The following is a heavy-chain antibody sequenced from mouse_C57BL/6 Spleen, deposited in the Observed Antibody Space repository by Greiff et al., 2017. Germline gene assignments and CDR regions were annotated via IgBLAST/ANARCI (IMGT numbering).Heavy chain of an antibody. J-gene: IGHJ4*01. CDR1: GFTFSDYY. D-gene: IGHD4-1*01. CDR3: ARQTGTDAMDY. V-gene: IGHV5-12*01. CDR2: ISNGGGST. Sequence: EVKLVESGGGLVQPGGSLKLSCAASGFTFSDYYMYWVRQTPEKRLEWVAYISNGGGSTYYPDTVKGRFTISRDNAKNTLYLQMSRLKSEDTAMYYCARQTGTDAMDYWGQGTSVTVSS.